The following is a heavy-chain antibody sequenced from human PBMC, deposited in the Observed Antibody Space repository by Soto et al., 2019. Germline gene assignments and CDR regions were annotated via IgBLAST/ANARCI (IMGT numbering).Heavy chain of an antibody. CDR3: ARVRGWNYLHF. CDR2: INGDGSIT. V-gene: IGHV3-74*01. CDR1: GFSFSNYW. D-gene: IGHD1-7*01. Sequence: EVQVVESGGDLVRPGGSLRLSCAASGFSFSNYWMHWVRQGPGKGLVWVSRINGDGSITSYADSVKGRFTVTRNNAQNTVYLQMNRLRAEDTAVYYCARVRGWNYLHFWGQGALVTVSS. J-gene: IGHJ4*02.